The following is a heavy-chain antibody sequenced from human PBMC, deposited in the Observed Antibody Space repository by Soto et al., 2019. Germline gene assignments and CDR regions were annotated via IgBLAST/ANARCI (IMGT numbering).Heavy chain of an antibody. CDR2: IVPLFRTT. CDR3: ARGGYSSTWSNLLDRSGLDV. D-gene: IGHD6-13*01. V-gene: IGHV1-69*06. CDR1: GGTFSSYA. Sequence: QVQLVQSGAEAKKPGSSVKVSCKTSGGTFSSYAISWVRQAPGQGLEWMGGIVPLFRTTNYAQKFQGRVTITAATSKSTVYMELSGLSSGDTAVYYCARGGYSSTWSNLLDRSGLDVWGQGTTVTVSS. J-gene: IGHJ6*02.